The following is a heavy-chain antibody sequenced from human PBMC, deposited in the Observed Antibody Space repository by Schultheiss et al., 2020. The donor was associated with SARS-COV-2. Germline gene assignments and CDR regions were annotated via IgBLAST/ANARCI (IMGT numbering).Heavy chain of an antibody. CDR2: MNPNSGNT. J-gene: IGHJ4*02. CDR3: ARGYYYDSSGYAY. V-gene: IGHV1-8*02. CDR1: GYTFTGYY. D-gene: IGHD3-22*01. Sequence: ASVKVSCKASGYTFTGYYMHWVRQAPGQGLEWMGWMNPNSGNTGYAQKFQGRVTMTRNTSISTAYMELSSLRSEDTAVYYCARGYYYDSSGYAYWGQGTLVTVSS.